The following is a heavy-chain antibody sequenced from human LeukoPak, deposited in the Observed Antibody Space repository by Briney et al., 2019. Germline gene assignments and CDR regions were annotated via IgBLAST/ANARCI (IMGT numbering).Heavy chain of an antibody. CDR2: IIPIFGTA. D-gene: IGHD6-13*01. Sequence: PVKVSCKASGGTFSSYAISWVRQAPGQGLEWMGGIIPIFGTANYAQKSQGRVTITADESTSTAYMELSSLRSEDTAVYYCARVSRYSSSWYDYWGQGTLVTVSS. V-gene: IGHV1-69*13. CDR3: ARVSRYSSSWYDY. CDR1: GGTFSSYA. J-gene: IGHJ4*02.